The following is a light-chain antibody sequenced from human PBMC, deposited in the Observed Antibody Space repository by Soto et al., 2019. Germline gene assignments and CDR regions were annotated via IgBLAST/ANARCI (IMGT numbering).Light chain of an antibody. J-gene: IGKJ5*01. CDR2: GAS. CDR1: QSVAKD. Sequence: EIVMTQSPAILSVSPGERATLSCRASQSVAKDLAWYQHKPGQTPRLLTHGASTRATGIPDRFSGVGPGTEFTLTISSLQSEDFAVYYCQQYNKWPQTFGQGTRLEIK. V-gene: IGKV3-15*01. CDR3: QQYNKWPQT.